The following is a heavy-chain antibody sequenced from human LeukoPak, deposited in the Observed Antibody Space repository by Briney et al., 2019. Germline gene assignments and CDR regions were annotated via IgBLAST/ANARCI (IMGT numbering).Heavy chain of an antibody. Sequence: PGGSLRLSCAASGFTFSSYGMHWVRQAPGKGLEWVAVISYDGSNKYYADSAKGRFTISRDNSKNTLYLQMNSLRAEDTAVYYCAKKIAVAGYGGISWGQGTLVTVSS. J-gene: IGHJ5*02. V-gene: IGHV3-30*18. CDR1: GFTFSSYG. D-gene: IGHD6-19*01. CDR2: ISYDGSNK. CDR3: AKKIAVAGYGGIS.